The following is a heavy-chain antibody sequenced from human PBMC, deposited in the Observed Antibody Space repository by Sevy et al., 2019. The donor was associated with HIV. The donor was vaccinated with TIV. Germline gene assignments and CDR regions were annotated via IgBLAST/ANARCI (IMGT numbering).Heavy chain of an antibody. V-gene: IGHV1-2*02. CDR1: GYTFTGYY. J-gene: IGHJ5*02. CDR2: INPNSGGT. CDR3: AGPSGYSSSWYRNGGFDP. D-gene: IGHD6-13*01. Sequence: ASVKVSCKASGYTFTGYYMHWVRQAPGQGLEWMGWINPNSGGTNYAQKFQGRVTMTRDTSISTAYMELSRLRSDDTAVYYCAGPSGYSSSWYRNGGFDPWGQGTLVTVSS.